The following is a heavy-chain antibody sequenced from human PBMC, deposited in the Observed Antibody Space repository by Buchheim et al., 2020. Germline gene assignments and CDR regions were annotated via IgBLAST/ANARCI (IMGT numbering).Heavy chain of an antibody. CDR2: IYPDDSNT. CDR3: ARSKKTSSGWYDGMDV. CDR1: GYSFTSYW. J-gene: IGHJ6*02. D-gene: IGHD6-19*01. V-gene: IGHV5-51*01. Sequence: EVRLVQSGAEVKKPGESLKISCKASGYSFTSYWVAWVRQMPGKGLEWMGIIYPDDSNTRYSPSFQGQVTISADKSITTAYPQWSSLKASDTAMYYCARSKKTSSGWYDGMDVWGPGT.